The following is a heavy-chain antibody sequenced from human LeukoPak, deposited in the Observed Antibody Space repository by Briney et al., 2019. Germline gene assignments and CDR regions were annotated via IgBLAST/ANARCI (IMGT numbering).Heavy chain of an antibody. CDR2: INHSGST. CDR1: GGSFSGYH. V-gene: IGHV4-34*01. D-gene: IGHD3-10*01. J-gene: IGHJ5*02. CDR3: ASCLMVRGVIRSNWFDP. Sequence: PSETLSLTCAVYGGSFSGYHWSWIRQPPGKGLEWIGEINHSGSTNYNLSLKSRVTISVDTSKNQFSLKLSSVTAADTAVYYCASCLMVRGVIRSNWFDPWGQGTLVTVSS.